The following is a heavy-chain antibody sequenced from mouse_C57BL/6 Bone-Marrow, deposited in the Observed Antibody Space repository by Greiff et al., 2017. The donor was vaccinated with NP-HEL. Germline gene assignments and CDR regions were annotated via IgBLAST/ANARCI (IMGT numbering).Heavy chain of an antibody. Sequence: EVQRVESGGGLVQPGGSMKLSCVASGFTFSNYWMNWVRQSPEKGLEWVAQIRLKSDNYATHYAVSVKGRFTISRDESKSSVYLQTNNLRAEDTGIYYGTGGGLRDAMDYWGQGTSVTVSS. V-gene: IGHV6-3*01. J-gene: IGHJ4*01. D-gene: IGHD2-2*01. CDR3: TGGGLRDAMDY. CDR2: IRLKSDNYAT. CDR1: GFTFSNYW.